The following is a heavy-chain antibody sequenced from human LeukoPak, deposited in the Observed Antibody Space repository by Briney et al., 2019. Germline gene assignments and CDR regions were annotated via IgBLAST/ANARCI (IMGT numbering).Heavy chain of an antibody. V-gene: IGHV1-18*01. Sequence: ASVNVSCTASGYTFTSYGIYWVRQAPGPRLESMGWLSPYNGNTNYSQKLQSKVTMTTDTSTSKAYMEQRTLRSDYAAVYYCASSPVAGGYWGQGTLVTVSS. CDR1: GYTFTSYG. J-gene: IGHJ4*02. CDR3: ASSPVAGGY. CDR2: LSPYNGNT. D-gene: IGHD6-19*01.